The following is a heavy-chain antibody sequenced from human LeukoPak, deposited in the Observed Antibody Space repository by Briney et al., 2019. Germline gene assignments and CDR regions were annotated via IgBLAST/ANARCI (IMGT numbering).Heavy chain of an antibody. J-gene: IGHJ5*02. CDR2: IWYGGSNK. Sequence: GGSLRLSCAASGFTFSSYGMHWVRQAPGKGLEWVAVIWYGGSNKYYADSVKGRFTISRDNSKNTLYLQMNSLRAEDTAVYYCARETWFGEFYNWFDPWGQGTLVTVSS. V-gene: IGHV3-33*01. CDR1: GFTFSSYG. CDR3: ARETWFGEFYNWFDP. D-gene: IGHD3-10*01.